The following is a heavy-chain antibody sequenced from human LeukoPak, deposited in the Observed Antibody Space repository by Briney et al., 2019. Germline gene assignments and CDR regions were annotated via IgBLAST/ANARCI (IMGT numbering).Heavy chain of an antibody. Sequence: GASVKVSCKASGYTFTSYGISWVRQAPGQGLEWMGWISAYNGNTNYAQKLQGRVTMTTDTSTSTAYMELRSLRSDDTAVYYCARARRYSGSYLSPYNWFDPWGQGTLVTVSS. J-gene: IGHJ5*02. V-gene: IGHV1-18*01. CDR1: GYTFTSYG. CDR3: ARARRYSGSYLSPYNWFDP. D-gene: IGHD1-26*01. CDR2: ISAYNGNT.